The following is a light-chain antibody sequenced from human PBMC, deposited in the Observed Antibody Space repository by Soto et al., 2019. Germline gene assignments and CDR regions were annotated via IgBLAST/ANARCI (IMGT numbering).Light chain of an antibody. CDR1: QGISNW. V-gene: IGKV1-5*03. Sequence: DIQMTQSPSTLSASVGDRVTITCRASQGISNWLAWYQQKPGKAPKLLIYKASSLESGVPSRFSGSGSGIEFTLTISSLQPDDFATYYCQQYNNYSPYTFGQGTKLEIK. CDR2: KAS. J-gene: IGKJ2*01. CDR3: QQYNNYSPYT.